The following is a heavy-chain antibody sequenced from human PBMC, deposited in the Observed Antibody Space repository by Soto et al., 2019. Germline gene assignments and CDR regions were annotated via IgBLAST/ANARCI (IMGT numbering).Heavy chain of an antibody. CDR1: GGSIDTYY. CDR3: ARDSRPGFPDY. V-gene: IGHV4-59*01. Sequence: SETLSLSCTVSGGSIDTYYWSWIRQPPGKGLEWIGYIYYSGSTNYNPSLKSRVTMSVDTSKNQFSLKLSSVTAADTAVYYCARDSRPGFPDYWGQGTLVTVSS. J-gene: IGHJ4*02. CDR2: IYYSGST. D-gene: IGHD6-6*01.